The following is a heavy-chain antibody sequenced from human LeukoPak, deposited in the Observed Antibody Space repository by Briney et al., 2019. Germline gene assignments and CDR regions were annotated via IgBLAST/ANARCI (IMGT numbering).Heavy chain of an antibody. V-gene: IGHV3-21*01. D-gene: IGHD3-10*01. CDR2: ITSSGRFI. CDR1: GLTFRSYS. Sequence: GGSLRPSCAASGLTFRSYSMNWVPQAPGKGLKWVSSITSSGRFIDYADSVKGRFTNSRDNAKNSLYLQMNSRRAEDTAEYYCARDSGSAAFDIWGQGTMVTVSA. J-gene: IGHJ3*02. CDR3: ARDSGSAAFDI.